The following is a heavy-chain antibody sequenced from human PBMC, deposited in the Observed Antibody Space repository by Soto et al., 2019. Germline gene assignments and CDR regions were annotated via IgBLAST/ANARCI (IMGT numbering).Heavy chain of an antibody. Sequence: GGSLRLSCAASGFTFSNYWMHWVRQAPGKGLVWVSRIDGSGSNTFYADSVKGRFTISRDNSKNTLYLQMNSLRAEDTAVYYCARDRDERWLQLSTYYYYYYGMDVWGQGTTVTVSS. D-gene: IGHD5-12*01. J-gene: IGHJ6*02. CDR1: GFTFSNYW. V-gene: IGHV3-74*01. CDR3: ARDRDERWLQLSTYYYYYYGMDV. CDR2: IDGSGSNT.